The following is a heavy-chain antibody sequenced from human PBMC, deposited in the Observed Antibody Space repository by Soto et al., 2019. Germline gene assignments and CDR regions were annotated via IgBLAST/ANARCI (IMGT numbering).Heavy chain of an antibody. D-gene: IGHD3-22*01. CDR1: GFTVSSNY. J-gene: IGHJ4*02. CDR3: ASTVDYDSSGYYPRFDY. CDR2: IYSGGST. Sequence: GGSLRLSCAASGFTVSSNYMSWVRQAPGKGLEWVSVIYSGGSTYYADSVKGRFTISTDNSKNTLYLQMNSLRAEDTAVYYCASTVDYDSSGYYPRFDYWGQGTLVTVSS. V-gene: IGHV3-53*01.